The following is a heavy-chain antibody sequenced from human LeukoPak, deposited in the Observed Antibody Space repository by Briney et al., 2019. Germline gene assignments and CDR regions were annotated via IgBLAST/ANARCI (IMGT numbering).Heavy chain of an antibody. Sequence: SETLSLTCTVSGGSISSYYWSWIRQPPGKGLEWIGEINHSGSTNYNPSLKSRVTISVDTSKNQFSLKLSSVTAADTAVYYCARQRQIRGVPIYYYYYMDVWGKGTTVTISS. J-gene: IGHJ6*03. D-gene: IGHD3-10*01. CDR2: INHSGST. V-gene: IGHV4-34*01. CDR1: GGSISSYY. CDR3: ARQRQIRGVPIYYYYYMDV.